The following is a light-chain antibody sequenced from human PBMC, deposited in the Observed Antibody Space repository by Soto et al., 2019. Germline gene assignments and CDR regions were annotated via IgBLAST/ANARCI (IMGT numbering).Light chain of an antibody. CDR3: SSYAGSNIDYV. CDR2: EVS. J-gene: IGLJ1*01. CDR1: SSDVGGYKH. Sequence: QSALTQPPSASGSPGQSVTISCTGTSSDVGGYKHVSWYQQHPGKVPKLMIYEVSKRPSGVPDRFSGSKSGNTASLTVSGLQAEDEADYYCSSYAGSNIDYVFGTGTKLTVL. V-gene: IGLV2-8*01.